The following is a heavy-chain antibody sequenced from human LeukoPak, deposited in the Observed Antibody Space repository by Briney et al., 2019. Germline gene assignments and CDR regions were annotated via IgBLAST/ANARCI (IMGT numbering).Heavy chain of an antibody. CDR2: IIPILGIA. Sequence: SVKVSCKASGGTFSSYAISWVRQAPGQGLEWMGRIIPILGIANYAQKFQGRVTITADKSTSTAYMELSSLRSEDTAVYYCARGWDSNYFLRRNYYYGMDVWGQGTTVTVSS. D-gene: IGHD4-4*01. CDR3: ARGWDSNYFLRRNYYYGMDV. J-gene: IGHJ6*02. CDR1: GGTFSSYA. V-gene: IGHV1-69*04.